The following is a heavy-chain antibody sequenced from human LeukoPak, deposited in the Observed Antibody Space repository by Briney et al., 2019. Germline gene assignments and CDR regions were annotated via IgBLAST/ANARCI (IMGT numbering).Heavy chain of an antibody. J-gene: IGHJ6*04. Sequence: GGSLRLSCAASGFIFSNYWMHWVRQAPGKGLVWVSRINSDGSTTNYADSVKGRFTISRDNAKNTLYLQMNSLRAEDTAVYYCAELGITMIGGVWGKGTTVTISS. CDR2: INSDGSTT. CDR3: AELGITMIGGV. CDR1: GFIFSNYW. D-gene: IGHD3-10*02. V-gene: IGHV3-74*01.